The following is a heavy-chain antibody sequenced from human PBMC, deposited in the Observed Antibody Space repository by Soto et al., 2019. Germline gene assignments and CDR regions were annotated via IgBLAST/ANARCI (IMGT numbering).Heavy chain of an antibody. D-gene: IGHD3-10*01. CDR3: ARFRSQTYYYGSGRPWAFDY. Sequence: SETLSLTCAVYGGSFSGYYWSWIRQPPGKGLEWIGEINHSGSTNYNPSLKSRVTISVDTSKNQFSLKLSSVTAADTAVYYCARFRSQTYYYGSGRPWAFDYWGQGTLVTVSS. CDR1: GGSFSGYY. J-gene: IGHJ4*02. CDR2: INHSGST. V-gene: IGHV4-34*01.